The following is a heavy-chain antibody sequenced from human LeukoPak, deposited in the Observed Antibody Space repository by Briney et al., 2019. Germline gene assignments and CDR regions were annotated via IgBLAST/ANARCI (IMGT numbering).Heavy chain of an antibody. CDR2: IKSKTDGGTT. Sequence: PGGSLRLSCAASGFTFSNAWMSWVRQAPGKGLEWVGRIKSKTDGGTTDYAAPAKGRFTISRDDSKNTLYLQMNSLKTEDTAVYYCTVEGGFEYSSSSSLDYWGQGTLVTVSS. CDR3: TVEGGFEYSSSSSLDY. D-gene: IGHD6-6*01. V-gene: IGHV3-15*01. J-gene: IGHJ4*02. CDR1: GFTFSNAW.